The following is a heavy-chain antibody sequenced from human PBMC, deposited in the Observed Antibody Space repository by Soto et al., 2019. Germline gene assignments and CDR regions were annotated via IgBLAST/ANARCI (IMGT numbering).Heavy chain of an antibody. V-gene: IGHV4-34*01. D-gene: IGHD6-13*01. CDR1: GGSFHGYY. CDR2: INHSGSA. Sequence: PSETLSLTCAVYGGSFHGYYWSWIRQPPGKGLEWIGEINHSGSANYNPTFKSRVSISVDTSKNQMSLQLSSVSAADTAFYYCVKDESINWYSGHFRHWGQGTLVTVSS. J-gene: IGHJ1*01. CDR3: VKDESINWYSGHFRH.